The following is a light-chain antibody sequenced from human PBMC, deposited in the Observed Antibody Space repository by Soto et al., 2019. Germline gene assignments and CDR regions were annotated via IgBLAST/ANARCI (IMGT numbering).Light chain of an antibody. CDR1: QSISNN. CDR3: QQYNNWPPT. J-gene: IGKJ4*01. Sequence: ELVLTPSSGTLSLYPGARATLSCGASQSISNNLAWHQQTPGQAPRLLIYDASTRATGIPDRFSGSGSGTEFTLTISSLQSEDFAVYYCQQYNNWPPTFGGGTKVDIK. CDR2: DAS. V-gene: IGKV3-15*01.